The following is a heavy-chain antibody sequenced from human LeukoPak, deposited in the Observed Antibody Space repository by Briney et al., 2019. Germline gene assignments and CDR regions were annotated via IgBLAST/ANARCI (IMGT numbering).Heavy chain of an antibody. CDR2: INQDGREK. Sequence: GGSLRLSCSASGFIFSNYWMSWVRQAPGKGLEWVADINQDGREKYYVDSVKGRFTISRDNAKNSLSLQMNSLRAEDTALYYCARDKSYGDSEDYWGQGTLVTVSS. D-gene: IGHD4-17*01. V-gene: IGHV3-7*05. J-gene: IGHJ4*02. CDR3: ARDKSYGDSEDY. CDR1: GFIFSNYW.